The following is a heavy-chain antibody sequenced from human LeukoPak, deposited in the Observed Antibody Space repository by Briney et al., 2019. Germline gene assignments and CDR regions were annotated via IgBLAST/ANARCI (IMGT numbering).Heavy chain of an antibody. D-gene: IGHD2-2*01. J-gene: IGHJ5*02. CDR1: GGSISSSSYY. Sequence: SETLSLTCTVSGGSISSSSYYWGWIRQPPGEGLEWIGSIYYSGSTYYNPSLKSRVTISVDTSKNQFSLKLSSVTAADTAVYYCASATIVVPAAIPWFDPWGQGTLVTVSS. CDR2: IYYSGST. V-gene: IGHV4-39*07. CDR3: ASATIVVPAAIPWFDP.